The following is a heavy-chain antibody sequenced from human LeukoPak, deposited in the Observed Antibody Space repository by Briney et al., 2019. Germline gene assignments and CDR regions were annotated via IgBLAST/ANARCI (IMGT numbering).Heavy chain of an antibody. Sequence: GASVKVSCKASGYTFISYSISWVRQAPGQGLEWMGWISAYNGNTNYAQKLQGRVTMTTDTSTSTAYMELRSLRSDDTAVYYCARDYHYYDSSGYWSDAFDIWGQGTMVTVSS. CDR1: GYTFISYS. V-gene: IGHV1-18*01. D-gene: IGHD3-22*01. CDR3: ARDYHYYDSSGYWSDAFDI. CDR2: ISAYNGNT. J-gene: IGHJ3*02.